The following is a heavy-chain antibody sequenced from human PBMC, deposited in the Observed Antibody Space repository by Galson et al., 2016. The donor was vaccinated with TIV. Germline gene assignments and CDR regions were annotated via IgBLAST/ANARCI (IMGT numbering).Heavy chain of an antibody. CDR3: ARPASVTPRLRYLDL. CDR1: GFALSSFA. CDR2: ISSGGSNQ. J-gene: IGHJ2*01. Sequence: SLRLSCAASGFALSSFAIHWVRQAPGKGLEWVALISSGGSNQYFADSEQGRFTISRDNSNNTLSLQMTNLRPEDTAVYYCARPASVTPRLRYLDLWGRGTPLIVS. V-gene: IGHV3-30-3*01. D-gene: IGHD4-23*01.